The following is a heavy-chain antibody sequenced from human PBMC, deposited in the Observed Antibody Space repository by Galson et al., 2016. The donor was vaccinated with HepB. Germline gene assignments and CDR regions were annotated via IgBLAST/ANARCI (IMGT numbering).Heavy chain of an antibody. CDR3: AKDAGGAIMFDS. CDR2: ISGDGINT. V-gene: IGHV3-23*01. CDR1: GVICSTCG. D-gene: IGHD2-8*02. Sequence: SLRLSCATSGVICSTCGTAWVRQAPGKGLEWVSSISGDGINTHYADSVKGRFIISRDNSKNMVHLQMNSLRAEDTAVYYCAKDAGGAIMFDSWGHGPLVTVSS. J-gene: IGHJ5*01.